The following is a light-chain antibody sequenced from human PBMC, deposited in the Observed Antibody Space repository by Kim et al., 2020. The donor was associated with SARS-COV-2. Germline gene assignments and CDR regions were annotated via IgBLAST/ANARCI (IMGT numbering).Light chain of an antibody. V-gene: IGLV1-40*01. Sequence: QSVLTQQPSVSGAPGQRVTISCTGSNSNIGAGYDVHWYQQLPGTAPKLLIYGHSNRPSGVPDRFSGSKSGTSASLAITGLQAEDEADYYCQSYDSSLGGWVFGGGTQLTVL. CDR1: NSNIGAGYD. CDR2: GHS. J-gene: IGLJ3*02. CDR3: QSYDSSLGGWV.